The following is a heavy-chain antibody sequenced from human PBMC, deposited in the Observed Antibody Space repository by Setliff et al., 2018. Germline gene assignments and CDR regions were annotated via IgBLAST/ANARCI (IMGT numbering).Heavy chain of an antibody. CDR2: IYPGDSDI. CDR1: GYSFTSYW. CDR3: ARHYDILTGYYRGPDAFDI. J-gene: IGHJ3*02. V-gene: IGHV5-51*01. D-gene: IGHD3-9*01. Sequence: PGESLKISCKGSGYSFTSYWIGWVRQMPGKGLEWMGIIYPGDSDIRYSPSFQGQVTISADKSISTAYLQWSSLKASDTAMYYCARHYDILTGYYRGPDAFDIWGQGTMVTVSS.